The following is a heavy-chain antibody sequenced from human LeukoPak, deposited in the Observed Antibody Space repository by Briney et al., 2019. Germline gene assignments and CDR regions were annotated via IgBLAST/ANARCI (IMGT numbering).Heavy chain of an antibody. CDR3: ARFALKPPPTD. Sequence: GGSLRLSCAASRFTFSTYSMNWVRQAPGKGLEWVSSISSSSTYIYYADSVKGRFTISRDNAKNSLFLQMNSLRAEDTAVYYCARFALKPPPTDWGQGTLVTVSS. D-gene: IGHD1-14*01. CDR2: ISSSSTYI. J-gene: IGHJ4*02. CDR1: RFTFSTYS. V-gene: IGHV3-21*01.